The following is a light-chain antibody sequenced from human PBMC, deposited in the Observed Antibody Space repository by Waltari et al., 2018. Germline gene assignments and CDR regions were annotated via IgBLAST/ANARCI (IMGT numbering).Light chain of an antibody. J-gene: IGLJ3*02. Sequence: QSVLTQPPSASGTPGQRVTISCSGTSSNVGGNDVNWYHQLPGTAPKVLIYSNNRRPSRVPDRVSGSKSGNSASRAISGLLSEDEADYYCAAWDHSLHAWVFGGGTKLTVL. CDR1: SSNVGGND. CDR3: AAWDHSLHAWV. V-gene: IGLV1-44*01. CDR2: SNN.